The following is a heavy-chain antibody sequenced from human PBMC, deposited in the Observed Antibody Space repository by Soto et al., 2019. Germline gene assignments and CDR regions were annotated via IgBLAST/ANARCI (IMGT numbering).Heavy chain of an antibody. Sequence: EVQLVESGGGLVKPGGSLRLSCAASGFTFSSYSMNWVRQAPGKGLEWVSSISSSSSYIYYADSVKGRFTISRDNAKNSLYLQMNSLRAEDTAVYYCARCLRPYSTPYGMDVWGQGTTVTVSS. CDR3: ARCLRPYSTPYGMDV. J-gene: IGHJ6*02. D-gene: IGHD4-4*01. V-gene: IGHV3-21*01. CDR2: ISSSSSYI. CDR1: GFTFSSYS.